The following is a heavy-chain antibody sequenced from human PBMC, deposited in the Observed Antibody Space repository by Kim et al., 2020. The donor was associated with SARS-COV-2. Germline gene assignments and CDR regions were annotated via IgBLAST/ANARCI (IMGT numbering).Heavy chain of an antibody. CDR3: ARLARIAAAGKGYFQH. J-gene: IGHJ1*01. Sequence: GESLKISCKGSGYSFTSYWIGWVRQMPGKGLEWMGIIYPGDSDTRYSPSFQGQVTISADKSISTAYLQWSSLKASDTAMYYCARLARIAAAGKGYFQHWGQGTLVTVSS. CDR1: GYSFTSYW. V-gene: IGHV5-51*03. D-gene: IGHD6-13*01. CDR2: IYPGDSDT.